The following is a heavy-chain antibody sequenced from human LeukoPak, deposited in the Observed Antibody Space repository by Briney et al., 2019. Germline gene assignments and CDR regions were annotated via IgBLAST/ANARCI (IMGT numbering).Heavy chain of an antibody. Sequence: PGRSLRLSCAASGFTFSSYAMHWVRQAQGKGREWVAVITYDGSNKYYADTVKGRFTISRDNSKNTLYLQMNSLRAEDTAVYYCARFDEGFDYWGQGTLVTVSS. CDR2: ITYDGSNK. J-gene: IGHJ4*02. V-gene: IGHV3-30-3*01. D-gene: IGHD3-10*01. CDR1: GFTFSSYA. CDR3: ARFDEGFDY.